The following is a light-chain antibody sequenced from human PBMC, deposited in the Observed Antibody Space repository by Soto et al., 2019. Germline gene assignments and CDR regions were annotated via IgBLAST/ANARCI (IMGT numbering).Light chain of an antibody. CDR2: STI. J-gene: IGLJ1*01. V-gene: IGLV7-43*01. Sequence: QAVVTQEPSLTVSPGGTVTLTCASSTGAVTSGYYPNWFQQKPGQAPRALIYSTINKHSSTPARFSGSLLGGKAALTLSGVQPEDEAEYYCLLFYGGGYVFGTGTKLTVL. CDR1: TGAVTSGYY. CDR3: LLFYGGGYV.